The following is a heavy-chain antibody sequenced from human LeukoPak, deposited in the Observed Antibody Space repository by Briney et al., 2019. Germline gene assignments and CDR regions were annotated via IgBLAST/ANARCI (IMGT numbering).Heavy chain of an antibody. J-gene: IGHJ4*02. Sequence: TMHWVRQAPGKGLEWVSLISRNGAVTKYADSVRGRFTISRDNAKNSLYLQMNSLRAEDTAVYYCAREGAVAGHFDYWGQGTLVTVSS. CDR3: AREGAVAGHFDY. V-gene: IGHV3-43*01. CDR2: ISRNGAVT. D-gene: IGHD6-19*01. CDR1: T.